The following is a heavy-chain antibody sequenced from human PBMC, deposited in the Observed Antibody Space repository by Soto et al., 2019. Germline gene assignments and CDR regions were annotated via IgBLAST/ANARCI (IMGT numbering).Heavy chain of an antibody. CDR2: IYWDDDK. J-gene: IGHJ4*02. CDR3: AHSDYIRPLDS. CDR1: GFSLSTTGVG. V-gene: IGHV2-5*02. Sequence: QITLKESGPPLVKPTQTLTLTCTFSGFSLSTTGVGVGWICQPPGKALEWLALIYWDDDKRYSPSLKSRLTITKDTSKNQVVLTMTNMDPLDTATYYCAHSDYIRPLDSWGQGTLVTVSS. D-gene: IGHD4-17*01.